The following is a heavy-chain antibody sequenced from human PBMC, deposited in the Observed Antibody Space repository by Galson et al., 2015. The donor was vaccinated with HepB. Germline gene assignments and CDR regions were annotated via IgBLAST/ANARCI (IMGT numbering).Heavy chain of an antibody. D-gene: IGHD2-15*01. V-gene: IGHV1-46*03. J-gene: IGHJ4*02. CDR2: INPSGGST. CDR1: GYTFTSYY. CDR3: ARFSRYCSGGSCYSEV. Sequence: SVKVSCKASGYTFTSYYMHWVRQAPGQGLEWMGIINPSGGSTSYAQKFQGRVTMTRDTSTSTVYMELSSLRSEDTAVYYCARFSRYCSGGSCYSEVWGQGTLVTVSS.